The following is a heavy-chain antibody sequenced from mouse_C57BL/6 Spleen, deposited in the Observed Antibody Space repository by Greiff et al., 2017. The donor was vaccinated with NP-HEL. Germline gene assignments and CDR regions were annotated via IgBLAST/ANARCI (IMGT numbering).Heavy chain of an antibody. D-gene: IGHD4-1*01. CDR2: IDPETGGT. CDR3: TRSGLGRNFDV. Sequence: VQLQQSGAELVRPGASVTLSCKASGYTFTDYEMHWVKQTPVHGLEWIGAIDPETGGTAYNQKFKGKAILTADKSSSTAYMELRSLTSEDSAVYYCTRSGLGRNFDVWGTGTTVTVSS. V-gene: IGHV1-15*01. CDR1: GYTFTDYE. J-gene: IGHJ1*03.